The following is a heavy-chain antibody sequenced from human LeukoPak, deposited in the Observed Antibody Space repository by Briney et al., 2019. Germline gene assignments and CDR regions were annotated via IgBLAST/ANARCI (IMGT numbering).Heavy chain of an antibody. Sequence: GGSLRLSCAASGFAFSNAWMNWVRQAPGKGLEWVGRIKSKADGGTTDYAAPVKGRFTISRDDSKNTLHLQMNSLKTEDTAVYYCTTDLSYYDILAGYSRVDYWGQGTLVTVSS. CDR1: GFAFSNAW. CDR2: IKSKADGGTT. V-gene: IGHV3-15*07. CDR3: TTDLSYYDILAGYSRVDY. J-gene: IGHJ4*02. D-gene: IGHD3-9*01.